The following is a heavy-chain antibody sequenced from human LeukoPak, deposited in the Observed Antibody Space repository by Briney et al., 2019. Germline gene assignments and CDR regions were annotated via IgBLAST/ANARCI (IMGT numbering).Heavy chain of an antibody. CDR2: INHSGST. CDR3: ARGGRSLVAAQFDL. D-gene: IGHD2-15*01. CDR1: GGXFSGYY. J-gene: IGHJ2*01. V-gene: IGHV4-34*01. Sequence: SETLSLTCAVYGGXFSGYYWSWIRQPPGKGLEWSGEINHSGSTNYNPSLKSRVTISVDTSKNQFSLKLSSVTAADTAVYYCARGGRSLVAAQFDLWGRGTLVTVSS.